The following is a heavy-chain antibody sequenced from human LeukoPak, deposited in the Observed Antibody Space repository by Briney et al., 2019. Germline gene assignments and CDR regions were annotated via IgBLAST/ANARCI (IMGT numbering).Heavy chain of an antibody. CDR2: IYPGDSDT. CDR1: GYSFTSYW. CDR3: ARHVDTAMVFDY. Sequence: GESLQISCQGSGYSFTSYWIGWVRQMPGKGLEWMGIIYPGDSDTRYSPSFQGQVTISADKSISTAYLQWSSLKGSDTAMYYSARHVDTAMVFDYWGQGALVTVSP. V-gene: IGHV5-51*01. J-gene: IGHJ4*02. D-gene: IGHD5-18*01.